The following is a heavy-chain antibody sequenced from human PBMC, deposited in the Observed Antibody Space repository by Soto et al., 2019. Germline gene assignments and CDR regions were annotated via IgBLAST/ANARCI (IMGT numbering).Heavy chain of an antibody. CDR1: GGSISSSSYS. CDR3: GRQPGHCGSTTCFGYYSVDV. V-gene: IGHV4-39*01. D-gene: IGHD2-2*01. Sequence: QLQLQESGPRLVKPSETLSLTCSVSGGSISSSSYSWGWIRQPPGKGLEWIGTIYYSGSTHYNPSLRGRVARSADTPNNHLSRRLSSVTAADTAVYYCGRQPGHCGSTTCFGYYSVDVWGQGTTVTVS. J-gene: IGHJ6*02. CDR2: IYYSGST.